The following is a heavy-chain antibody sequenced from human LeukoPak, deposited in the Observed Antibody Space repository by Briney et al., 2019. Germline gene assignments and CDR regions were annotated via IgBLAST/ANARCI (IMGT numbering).Heavy chain of an antibody. V-gene: IGHV3-9*01. Sequence: PGRSLRLSCAGSGFIFNNYAMHWVRQPPGKGLEWVSGISWNSGSIDYADSVKGRFTISRDNAKNSLFLQMNSLRAEDTAVYYCARDTRTFDYWGQGTLVTVSS. J-gene: IGHJ4*02. CDR1: GFIFNNYA. CDR2: ISWNSGSI. CDR3: ARDTRTFDY.